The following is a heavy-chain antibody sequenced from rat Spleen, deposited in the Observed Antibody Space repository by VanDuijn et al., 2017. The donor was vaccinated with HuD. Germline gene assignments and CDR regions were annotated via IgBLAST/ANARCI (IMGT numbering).Heavy chain of an antibody. D-gene: IGHD4-1*01. CDR3: ARTGTTGYYFDY. V-gene: IGHV5-7*01. Sequence: EVQLVESGGGLVQPGRSLKLSCAASGFTFSDYNMAWVRQAPKKGLEWVATISYDGSSTYYRDSVKGRFTISRDNAKSTLYLQMDSLRSEDTATYYCARTGTTGYYFDYWGQGVMVTVSS. J-gene: IGHJ2*01. CDR1: GFTFSDYN. CDR2: ISYDGSST.